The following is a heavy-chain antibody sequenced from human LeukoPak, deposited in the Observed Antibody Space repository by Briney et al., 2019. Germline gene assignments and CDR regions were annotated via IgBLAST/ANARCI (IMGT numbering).Heavy chain of an antibody. CDR1: GFTFSSYW. J-gene: IGHJ4*02. V-gene: IGHV3-74*01. D-gene: IGHD3-16*02. CDR3: ARAGYDYIWGSYHTGRYFDY. Sequence: GGSLRLSCTASGFTFSSYWMHWVRQAPGKGLVWVSRINSDGSSTSHADSVKGRFTISRDNAKNTLYLQMNSLRAEDTAVYYCARAGYDYIWGSYHTGRYFDYWGQGTLVTVSS. CDR2: INSDGSST.